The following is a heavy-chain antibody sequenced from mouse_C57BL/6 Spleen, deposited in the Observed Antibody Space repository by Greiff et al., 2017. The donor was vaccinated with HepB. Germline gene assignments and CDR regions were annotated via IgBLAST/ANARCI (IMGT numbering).Heavy chain of an antibody. J-gene: IGHJ3*01. V-gene: IGHV2-2*01. D-gene: IGHD2-4*01. CDR2: IWSGGSR. CDR1: GFSLTSYG. Sequence: QVQLKESGPGLVQPSQSLSITCTVSGFSLTSYGVHWVRQSPGKGLEWLGVIWSGGSRDYNAAFISRLSIRKDNSKSQVFFKMNSLQADDTAIYYCASHYDYDGFAYWGQGTLVTVSA. CDR3: ASHYDYDGFAY.